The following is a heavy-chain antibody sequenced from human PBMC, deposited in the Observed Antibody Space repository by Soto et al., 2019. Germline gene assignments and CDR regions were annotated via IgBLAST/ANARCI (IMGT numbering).Heavy chain of an antibody. CDR3: ARDGLYSGYDPAYFDY. Sequence: GGSLRLSCAAFGFTFSSYSMNWVRQAPGKGLEWVSSISSSSSYIYYADSVKGRFTISRDNAKNSLYLQMNSLRAEDTAVYYCARDGLYSGYDPAYFDYWGQGTLVTVSS. V-gene: IGHV3-21*01. J-gene: IGHJ4*02. CDR1: GFTFSSYS. D-gene: IGHD5-12*01. CDR2: ISSSSSYI.